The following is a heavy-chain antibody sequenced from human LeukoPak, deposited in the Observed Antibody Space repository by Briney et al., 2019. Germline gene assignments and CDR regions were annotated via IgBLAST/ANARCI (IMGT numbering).Heavy chain of an antibody. CDR3: ARGHMLTGYYNFAWFDP. CDR1: GFTFSSYD. J-gene: IGHJ5*02. CDR2: IGTAGDT. V-gene: IGHV3-13*01. Sequence: PGGSLRLSCAASGFTFSSYDMHWVRQPTGKGLEWVSAIGTAGDTYYSHSVKGRFTISRENAKNSLYLHMNSLSAGDKAVYFCARGHMLTGYYNFAWFDPWGQGTLVTVSS. D-gene: IGHD3-9*01.